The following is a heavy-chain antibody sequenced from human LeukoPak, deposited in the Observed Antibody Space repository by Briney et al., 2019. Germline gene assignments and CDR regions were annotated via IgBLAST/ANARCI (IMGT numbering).Heavy chain of an antibody. CDR3: ARVYSGSYYGTCFDY. D-gene: IGHD1-26*01. CDR2: IIPILGIA. J-gene: IGHJ4*02. V-gene: IGHV1-69*04. CDR1: GGTFSSYA. Sequence: GASVKVSCKASGGTFSSYAISWVRQAPGQGLEWMGRIIPILGIANYAQKFQGRVTITRNTSISTAYMELSSLRSEDTAVYYCARVYSGSYYGTCFDYWGQGTLATVSS.